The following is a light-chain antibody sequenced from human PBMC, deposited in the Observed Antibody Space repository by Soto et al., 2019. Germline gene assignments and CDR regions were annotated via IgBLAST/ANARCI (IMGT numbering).Light chain of an antibody. Sequence: QSVLTQPPSVSAAPGQKVTISCSGSSSNIGNNYVSWYQQLPGTAPKLLIYDNNKRPSGIPDRFSGSKSGTSATLGITGLQTGEEADYYGGTWDSSLSAGVVFGGGPKLT. CDR1: SSNIGNNY. CDR3: GTWDSSLSAGVV. CDR2: DNN. V-gene: IGLV1-51*01. J-gene: IGLJ2*01.